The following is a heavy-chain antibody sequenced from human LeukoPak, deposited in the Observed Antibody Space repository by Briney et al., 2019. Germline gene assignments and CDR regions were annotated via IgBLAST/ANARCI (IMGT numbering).Heavy chain of an antibody. CDR3: ARGGTMVRGVMSYYYYYMDV. D-gene: IGHD3-10*01. Sequence: GGTLRLSCAASGFTFSSYGMSWVRQAPGKGLEWVSSISSSSSYIYYADSVKGRFTISRDNAKNSLYLQMNSLRAEDTAVYYCARGGTMVRGVMSYYYYYMDVWGKGTTVTVSS. J-gene: IGHJ6*03. CDR1: GFTFSSYG. CDR2: ISSSSSYI. V-gene: IGHV3-21*01.